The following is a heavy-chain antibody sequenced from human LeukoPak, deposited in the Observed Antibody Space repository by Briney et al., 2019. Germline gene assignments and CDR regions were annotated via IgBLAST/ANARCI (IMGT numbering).Heavy chain of an antibody. Sequence: GGSLRLSCAASGFTFSSYSMNWVRQAPGKGLEWVSSISSSSSYIYYADSVKGRFTISRDNSKNTLYLQMNSLRAEDTAVYYCATRIYGIMIFGHPRFDPWGQGTLVTVSS. CDR3: ATRIYGIMIFGHPRFDP. J-gene: IGHJ5*02. D-gene: IGHD3/OR15-3a*01. CDR1: GFTFSSYS. V-gene: IGHV3-21*04. CDR2: ISSSSSYI.